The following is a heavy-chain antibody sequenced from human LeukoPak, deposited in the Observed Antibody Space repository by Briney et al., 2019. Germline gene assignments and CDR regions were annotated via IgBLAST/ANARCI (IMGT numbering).Heavy chain of an antibody. CDR1: GFTFSSYA. J-gene: IGHJ4*02. Sequence: GGSLRLSCAASGFTFSSYAMHWVRQAPGKGLEWVAVISYDGSNKYYAASVKGRFTISRDNSKNTLYLQMNSLRAEDTAVYYCARARAVVTSKDYWGQGTLVTVSS. V-gene: IGHV3-30*01. D-gene: IGHD2-21*02. CDR3: ARARAVVTSKDY. CDR2: ISYDGSNK.